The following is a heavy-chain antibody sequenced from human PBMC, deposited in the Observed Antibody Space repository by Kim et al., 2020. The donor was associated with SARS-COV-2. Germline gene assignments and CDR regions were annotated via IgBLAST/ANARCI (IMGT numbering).Heavy chain of an antibody. V-gene: IGHV1-3*01. Sequence: TKDSTKFQGRVTITRDTSANTAYMDLRSLTFEDTAIYYCARDMNPTVYDYWGQGTLVTVSS. CDR2: T. CDR3: ARDMNPTVYDY. J-gene: IGHJ4*02. D-gene: IGHD4-4*01.